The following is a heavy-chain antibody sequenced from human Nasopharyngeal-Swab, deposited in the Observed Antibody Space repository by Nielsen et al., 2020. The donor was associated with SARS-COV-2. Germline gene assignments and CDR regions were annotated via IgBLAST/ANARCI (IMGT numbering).Heavy chain of an antibody. V-gene: IGHV1-69*13. CDR2: IIPIFGTA. CDR1: GGTFSNYA. D-gene: IGHD6-19*01. CDR3: ARESKKVAGLPNYYYYGMDV. Sequence: SVKVSCKASGGTFSNYAISWVRQAPGQGLEWMGGIIPIFGTANYAQKFQGRVTITADESTSTAYMELSSLRSEDTAVYYCARESKKVAGLPNYYYYGMDVWGQGTTVTVSS. J-gene: IGHJ6*02.